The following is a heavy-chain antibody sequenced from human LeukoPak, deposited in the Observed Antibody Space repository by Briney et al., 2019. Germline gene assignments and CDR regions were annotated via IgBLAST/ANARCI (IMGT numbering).Heavy chain of an antibody. CDR2: TYYRSKWKN. Sequence: SQTLSLTCAISGDSVSSNGATWNWIRQSPSRGLEWLGRTYYRSKWKNDYAVSVKSRITFNPDTSKNQFSLQLNSVTPEDTAVYYCVRGRDTAMGSWGQGTLVTVPS. CDR3: VRGRDTAMGS. V-gene: IGHV6-1*01. J-gene: IGHJ4*02. D-gene: IGHD5-18*01. CDR1: GDSVSSNGAT.